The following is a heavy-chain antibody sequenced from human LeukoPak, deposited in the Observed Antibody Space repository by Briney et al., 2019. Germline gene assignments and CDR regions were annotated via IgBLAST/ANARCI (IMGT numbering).Heavy chain of an antibody. V-gene: IGHV3-49*03. CDR1: GFTFGDYS. J-gene: IGHJ6*04. CDR3: TRDHDFWSGPLDV. Sequence: PGGSLRLSCTGSGFTFGDYSMSWFRQAPGKGLEWVGFIRRKGYGGTTEYAASVKGRFTISRDDSKSTAYLQMNSLKTEDTAVYYCTRDHDFWSGPLDVWGTGTTVTVFS. D-gene: IGHD3-3*01. CDR2: IRRKGYGGTT.